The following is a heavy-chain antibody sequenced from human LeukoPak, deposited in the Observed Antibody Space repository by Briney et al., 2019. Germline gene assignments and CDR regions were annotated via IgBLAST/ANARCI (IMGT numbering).Heavy chain of an antibody. CDR3: ARRRYSGSSQHFDY. V-gene: IGHV3-23*01. CDR1: GFTFSSYA. CDR2: ISGSGGST. J-gene: IGHJ4*02. Sequence: GGSLRLSCAASGFTFSSYAMSWVRQAPGKGLEWVSAISGSGGSTYYADSVKGRFTISRDNSKNTLYLQMNSLRAEDTAVYYCARRRYSGSSQHFDYWGQGTLVTVSS. D-gene: IGHD1-26*01.